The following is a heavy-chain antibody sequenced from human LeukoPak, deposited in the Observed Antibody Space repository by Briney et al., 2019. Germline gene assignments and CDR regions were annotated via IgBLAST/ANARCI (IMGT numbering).Heavy chain of an antibody. CDR1: GGSISSYY. CDR3: AREIYDFWSGYLYYYYGMDV. CDR2: IYTSGST. D-gene: IGHD3-3*01. Sequence: SETLSLTCTVSGGSISSYYWSCIRQPAGKGLEWIGRIYTSGSTNYNPSLKSRVTMSVDTSKNQFSLKLSSVTAADTAVYYCAREIYDFWSGYLYYYYGMDVWGQGTTVTVSS. V-gene: IGHV4-4*07. J-gene: IGHJ6*02.